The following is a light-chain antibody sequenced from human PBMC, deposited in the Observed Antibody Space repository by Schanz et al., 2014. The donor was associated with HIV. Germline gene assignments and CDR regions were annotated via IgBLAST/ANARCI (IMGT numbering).Light chain of an antibody. CDR1: HSISSW. J-gene: IGKJ2*01. CDR2: QAS. CDR3: QQCVTYPYT. V-gene: IGKV1-5*03. Sequence: DIQMTQSPSTLSASVGDRVTITCRASHSISSWLAWYQQKPGKPPKLLIYQASSLETGVPSRFSGSGFGTEFTFSISSLQPDDFATYYCQQCVTYPYTFGQGTKLDIK.